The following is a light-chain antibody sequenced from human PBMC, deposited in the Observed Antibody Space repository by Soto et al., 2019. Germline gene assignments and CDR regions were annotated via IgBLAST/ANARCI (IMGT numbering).Light chain of an antibody. V-gene: IGLV1-40*01. J-gene: IGLJ1*01. CDR2: GNT. Sequence: QSVLTQPPSVSGAPGQRVTISCTGTSSNIGAGYDVHWYQHLPGTAPKLLIYGNTIRPSGVPDRFSGSKSGTSASLAITGLQAEDEADYYCSSYAGSNNLYVFGTGTKVTVL. CDR1: SSNIGAGYD. CDR3: SSYAGSNNLYV.